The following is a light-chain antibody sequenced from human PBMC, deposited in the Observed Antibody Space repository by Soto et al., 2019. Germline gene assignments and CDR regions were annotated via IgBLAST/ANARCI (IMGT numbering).Light chain of an antibody. J-gene: IGLJ2*01. CDR3: SSHAGSKNVV. CDR1: SSDVGGYNY. V-gene: IGLV2-8*01. CDR2: EAS. Sequence: QSVLTQPPSASGSPGQSVTISCTGTSSDVGGYNYVSWYQHHPGKAPKLMIYEASKRPSGVPDRFSGSKSGNTASLTVSGLQAEDEADYYCSSHAGSKNVVFGGGTKLTVL.